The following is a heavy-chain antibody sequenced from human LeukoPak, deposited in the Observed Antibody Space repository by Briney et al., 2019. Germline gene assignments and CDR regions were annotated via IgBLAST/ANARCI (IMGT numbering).Heavy chain of an antibody. Sequence: SETLSLTCTVSGGSISSSSYYWGWIRQPPGKGLEWIGSIYYSGSTYYSPSLKSRVTISVDTSKNQFSLKLSSVTAADTAVYYCARDWHTGEDAFYIWGQGTMVTVSS. J-gene: IGHJ3*02. CDR1: GGSISSSSYY. V-gene: IGHV4-39*07. D-gene: IGHD3-16*01. CDR3: ARDWHTGEDAFYI. CDR2: IYYSGST.